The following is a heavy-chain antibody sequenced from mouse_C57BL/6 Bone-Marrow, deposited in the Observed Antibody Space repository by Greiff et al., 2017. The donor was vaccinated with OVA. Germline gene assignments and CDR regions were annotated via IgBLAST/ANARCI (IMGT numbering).Heavy chain of an antibody. J-gene: IGHJ2*01. CDR3: ARDYYGSGYVDFDY. Sequence: VQLQQSGPELVKPGASVKMSCKASGYTFTDYNMHWVKQSHGKSLEWIGYINPNNGGTSYNQKFKGKATLTVNKSSSTAYMELRSLTSEDSAVYYCARDYYGSGYVDFDYWGQGTTLTVSS. D-gene: IGHD1-1*01. V-gene: IGHV1-22*01. CDR1: GYTFTDYN. CDR2: INPNNGGT.